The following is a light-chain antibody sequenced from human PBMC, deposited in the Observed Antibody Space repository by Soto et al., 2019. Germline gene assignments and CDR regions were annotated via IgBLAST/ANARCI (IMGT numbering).Light chain of an antibody. CDR2: DVR. CDR3: CSYAGSYTYV. CDR1: RSDVGGYNY. V-gene: IGLV2-11*01. Sequence: QSALTQPRSVSGSPGQSVTLSCPGTRSDVGGYNYVSWYQQHPGKAPRLMIFDVRERPSGVPDRFSGSKSGNTASLTISGLQAEDEADYYCCSYAGSYTYVFGTGTKVTVL. J-gene: IGLJ1*01.